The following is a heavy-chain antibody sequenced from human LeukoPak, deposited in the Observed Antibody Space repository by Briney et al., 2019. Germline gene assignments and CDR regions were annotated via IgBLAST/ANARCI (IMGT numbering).Heavy chain of an antibody. D-gene: IGHD1-26*01. CDR3: ARAHFPPRGVGAPRRFDY. CDR2: INPSGGST. CDR1: GYTFTSYY. Sequence: GASVKVSCKASGYTFTSYYMHWVRQAPGQGLEWMGIINPSGGSTSYAQKFQGRVTMTRDTSTSTVYMELSSLRSEDAAVYYCARAHFPPRGVGAPRRFDYWGQGTLVTVSS. V-gene: IGHV1-46*01. J-gene: IGHJ4*02.